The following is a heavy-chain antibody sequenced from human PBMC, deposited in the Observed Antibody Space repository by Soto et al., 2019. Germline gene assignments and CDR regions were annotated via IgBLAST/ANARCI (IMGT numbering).Heavy chain of an antibody. J-gene: IGHJ5*02. D-gene: IGHD5-18*01. V-gene: IGHV1-69*01. CDR2: IIPIFGTA. CDR3: ARGGEYSYGYRDWFDP. Sequence: WVRKAPGQGLEWMGGIIPIFGTANYAQKFQGRVTITADESTSTAYMELSSLRSEDTAVYYCARGGEYSYGYRDWFDPWGQGTLVTVSS.